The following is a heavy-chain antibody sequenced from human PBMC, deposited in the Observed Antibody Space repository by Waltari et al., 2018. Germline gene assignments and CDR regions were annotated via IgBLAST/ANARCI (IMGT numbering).Heavy chain of an antibody. CDR3: AREGVAVAGTGAGYFDY. J-gene: IGHJ4*02. V-gene: IGHV4-34*01. CDR1: GGSFSGYY. D-gene: IGHD6-19*01. CDR2: INQRGST. Sequence: QVQLQQWGAGLLKPSETLSLTCAVYGGSFSGYYWSWIRQPPGKGLEWIGEINQRGSTNYNPSLKSRVTISVDTSKNQFSLKLSSVTAADTAVYYCAREGVAVAGTGAGYFDYWGQGTLVTVSS.